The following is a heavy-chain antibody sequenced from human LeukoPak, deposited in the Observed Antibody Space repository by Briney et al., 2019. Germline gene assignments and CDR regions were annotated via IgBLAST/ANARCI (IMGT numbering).Heavy chain of an antibody. D-gene: IGHD6-13*01. CDR1: GYTFISYY. CDR3: ARGRSAAGVYYFYMDV. Sequence: ASVKVSCKASGYTFISYYMHWVRQAPGQGLEWMGIINPSGGSTSYAQKFQGRVTMTRDMSTSTVYMELSSLRSEDTAVYYCARGRSAAGVYYFYMDVWGKGTTVTVSS. CDR2: INPSGGST. J-gene: IGHJ6*03. V-gene: IGHV1-46*01.